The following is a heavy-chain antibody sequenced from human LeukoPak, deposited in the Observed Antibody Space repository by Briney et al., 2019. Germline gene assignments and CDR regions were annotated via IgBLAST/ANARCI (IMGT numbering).Heavy chain of an antibody. CDR2: IKQDGSEK. CDR3: TRVPYSYGFSSDY. Sequence: PGGSLRLSCAASGFTFSSYWMSWVRQAPGKGLEWVANIKQDGSEKYYVDSVKGRFTISRDNAKNSLSLQMNSLRAEDTAVYYCTRVPYSYGFSSDYWGQGTLVTVSS. CDR1: GFTFSSYW. D-gene: IGHD5-18*01. V-gene: IGHV3-7*01. J-gene: IGHJ4*02.